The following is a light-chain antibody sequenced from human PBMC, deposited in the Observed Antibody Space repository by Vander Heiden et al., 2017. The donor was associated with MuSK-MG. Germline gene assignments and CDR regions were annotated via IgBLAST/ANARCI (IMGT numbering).Light chain of an antibody. Sequence: DIQMTHSPSSLSASVGDRVTITCRASQNIGSYFNWYQQKPGKAPKLLISTASSLQSGVPSRFSGSGSGTDFTLTISSLQPEDFATYYCQQSYSTPHTFGQGTKVEIK. CDR1: QNIGSY. V-gene: IGKV1-39*01. CDR2: TAS. J-gene: IGKJ2*01. CDR3: QQSYSTPHT.